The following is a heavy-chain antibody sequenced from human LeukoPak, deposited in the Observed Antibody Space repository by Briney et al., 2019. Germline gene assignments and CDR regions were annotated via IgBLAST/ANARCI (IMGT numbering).Heavy chain of an antibody. V-gene: IGHV4-59*01. CDR1: GGSISSYY. J-gene: IGHJ4*02. Sequence: SETLSLTCTVPGGSISSYYWSWIRQPPGKGLEWIGYIYYSGSTNYNPSLKSRVTISVDTSKNQFSLKLSSVTAADTAVYYCARGGSGYDSAVYFDYWGQGTLVTVSS. CDR3: ARGGSGYDSAVYFDY. CDR2: IYYSGST. D-gene: IGHD5-12*01.